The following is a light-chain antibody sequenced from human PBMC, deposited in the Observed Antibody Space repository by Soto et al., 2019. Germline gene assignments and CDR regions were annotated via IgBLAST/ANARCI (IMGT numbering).Light chain of an antibody. J-gene: IGKJ1*01. Sequence: EIVMTQSPATLSVSPGEKATLSCRASQSVSSNLAWYQQKPGQAPRLLIYGASTRATGIPARFSGSGSGTEFTLTNSSLQSEDFAVYYCQQYNNWPETFGQGTKVEIE. CDR2: GAS. CDR3: QQYNNWPET. V-gene: IGKV3-15*01. CDR1: QSVSSN.